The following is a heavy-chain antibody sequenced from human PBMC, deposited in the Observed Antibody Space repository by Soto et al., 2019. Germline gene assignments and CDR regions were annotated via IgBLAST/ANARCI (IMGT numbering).Heavy chain of an antibody. Sequence: GGSLRLSCAASGFIFSSHWMHWVRQAPGKGLVWVSHIGPDGSNMRDADSVQGRFTISRDNARNTLYLQMNSLRDEDTAVYYSVRDNNWSYDYWGQGTLVTVSS. CDR3: VRDNNWSYDY. D-gene: IGHD1-1*01. V-gene: IGHV3-74*01. CDR1: GFIFSSHW. J-gene: IGHJ4*02. CDR2: IGPDGSNM.